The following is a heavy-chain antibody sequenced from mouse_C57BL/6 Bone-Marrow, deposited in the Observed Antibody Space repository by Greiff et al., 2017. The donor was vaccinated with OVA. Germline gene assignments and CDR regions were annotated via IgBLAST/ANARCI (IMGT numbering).Heavy chain of an antibody. D-gene: IGHD1-1*01. CDR2: IDPSYSYT. Sequence: QVQLQQPGAELVMPGASVKLSCKASGYTFTSYWMHWVKQRPGQGLEWIGEIDPSYSYTNYNQKFKGKSTVTVDKASSTAYMQLSSLTSEDAAVYDCARDGSSQYYFDYWGQGTTLTVSS. CDR1: GYTFTSYW. V-gene: IGHV1-69*01. J-gene: IGHJ2*01. CDR3: ARDGSSQYYFDY.